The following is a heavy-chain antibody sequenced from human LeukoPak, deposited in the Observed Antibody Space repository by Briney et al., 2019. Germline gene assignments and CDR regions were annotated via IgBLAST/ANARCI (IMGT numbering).Heavy chain of an antibody. CDR2: ISDSSTLT. J-gene: IGHJ6*02. CDR3: AKVIRGGYGMDV. Sequence: GGSLRLTCAASGFTFSSFGMNWVRQAPGKGLEWVSYISDSSTLTYYADSVKGRFTISRDNAKNSLSLQLNSLRDEDTAVYFCAKVIRGGYGMDVWGQGTTVTVSS. CDR1: GFTFSSFG. V-gene: IGHV3-48*02. D-gene: IGHD3-10*01.